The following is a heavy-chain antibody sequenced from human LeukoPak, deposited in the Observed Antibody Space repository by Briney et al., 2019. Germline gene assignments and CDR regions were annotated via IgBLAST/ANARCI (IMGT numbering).Heavy chain of an antibody. CDR3: RSYYDILTGYYTIDY. J-gene: IGHJ4*02. Sequence: SLRLSCTASGFTFGDYAMGWFRQAPGKGLEWVGFIRSKAYGGTTEYAASVKGRFTISRDDSKSIAYLQMNSLKTEDTAVYYCRSYYDILTGYYTIDYWGQGTLVTVSS. D-gene: IGHD3-9*01. V-gene: IGHV3-49*03. CDR2: IRSKAYGGTT. CDR1: GFTFGDYA.